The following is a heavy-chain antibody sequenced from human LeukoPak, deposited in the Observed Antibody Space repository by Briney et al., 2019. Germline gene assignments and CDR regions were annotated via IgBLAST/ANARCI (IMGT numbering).Heavy chain of an antibody. V-gene: IGHV4-34*01. CDR2: INHSGST. Sequence: SETLSLTCAVYGGSFSGYYWSWIRQPPGKGLEWIGEINHSGSTNYNPSLKSRVTISVDTSKNQFSLKLSSVTAADTAVYYCARDYYGSGSYYAPFDPWGQGTLVTVSS. J-gene: IGHJ5*02. CDR1: GGSFSGYY. CDR3: ARDYYGSGSYYAPFDP. D-gene: IGHD3-10*01.